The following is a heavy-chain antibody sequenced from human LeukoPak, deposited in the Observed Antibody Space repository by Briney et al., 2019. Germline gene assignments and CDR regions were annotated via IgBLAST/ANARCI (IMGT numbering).Heavy chain of an antibody. J-gene: IGHJ4*02. D-gene: IGHD3-22*01. CDR1: GFTFSNYE. CDR2: ISSSGGAI. Sequence: PGGSLRLSCAASGFTFSNYEMNWVRQAPGRGLEWLSYISSSGGAIYYADSVKGRFTISRDNVKNSAYLLMKRLRAEDTAVYYCARGPPNYLESSGHFYLWGQGTLVTVSS. CDR3: ARGPPNYLESSGHFYL. V-gene: IGHV3-48*03.